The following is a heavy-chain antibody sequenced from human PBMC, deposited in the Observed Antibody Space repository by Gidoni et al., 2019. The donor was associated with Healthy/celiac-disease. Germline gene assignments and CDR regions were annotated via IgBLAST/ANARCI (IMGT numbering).Heavy chain of an antibody. CDR1: GFTFSSYE. D-gene: IGHD2-2*01. CDR3: ARDIVVVPAKAELYYYYYGMDV. CDR2: ISSSGSTI. Sequence: EVQLVESGGGLVQPGGSLRLSCAASGFTFSSYEMNWVRQAPGKGLEWVSYISSSGSTIYYADSVKGRFTISRDNAKNSLYLQMNSLRAEDTAVYYCARDIVVVPAKAELYYYYYGMDVWGQGTTVTVSS. V-gene: IGHV3-48*03. J-gene: IGHJ6*02.